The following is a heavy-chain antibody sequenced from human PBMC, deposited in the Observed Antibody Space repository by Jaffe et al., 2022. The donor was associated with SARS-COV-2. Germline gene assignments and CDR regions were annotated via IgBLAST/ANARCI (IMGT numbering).Heavy chain of an antibody. Sequence: QVQLQQWGAGLLKPSETLSLTCAVYGGSFSGYYWSWIRQPPGKGLEWIGEINHSGSTNYNPSLKSRVTISVDTSKNQFSLKLSSVTAADTAVYYCANGGLRWPVGYFDLWGRGTLVTVSS. D-gene: IGHD4-17*01. J-gene: IGHJ2*01. CDR3: ANGGLRWPVGYFDL. CDR2: INHSGST. CDR1: GGSFSGYY. V-gene: IGHV4-34*01.